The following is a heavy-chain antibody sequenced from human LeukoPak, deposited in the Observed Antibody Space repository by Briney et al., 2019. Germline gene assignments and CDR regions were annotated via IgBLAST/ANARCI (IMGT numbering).Heavy chain of an antibody. V-gene: IGHV3-43*02. CDR3: ARDRPFTYYDSTGVLDY. CDR2: ISGDGGGT. Sequence: PGGSLRLSCAASGFRFDDYPMHWVRQAPGRGLEWVSLISGDGGGTHYNDSVKGRFTTSRENSKNTLFLQMNNLRTEDTALYFCARDRPFTYYDSTGVLDYWGQGTLVTVSS. J-gene: IGHJ4*02. D-gene: IGHD3-22*01. CDR1: GFRFDDYP.